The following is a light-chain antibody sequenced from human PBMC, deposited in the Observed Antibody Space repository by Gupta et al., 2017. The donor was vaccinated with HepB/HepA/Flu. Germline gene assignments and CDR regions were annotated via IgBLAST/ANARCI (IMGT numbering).Light chain of an antibody. Sequence: NVLTQSPDTLSLPTGERVTLSCRASQSLNNNYLAWYQQKPGQAPRLLIYGASSRATGISDRFSGSGSGTDFTLTISRLEPEDFAMYYCQYYGDSPLYTFGQGTKLEIK. CDR3: QYYGDSPLYT. J-gene: IGKJ2*01. CDR2: GAS. CDR1: QSLNNNY. V-gene: IGKV3-20*01.